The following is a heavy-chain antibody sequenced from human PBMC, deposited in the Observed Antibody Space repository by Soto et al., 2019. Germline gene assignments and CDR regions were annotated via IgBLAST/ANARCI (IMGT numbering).Heavy chain of an antibody. CDR3: AASSSVAAAGYFKF. V-gene: IGHV1-69*01. J-gene: IGHJ4*02. Sequence: QVQLVQSGAEVKEPGSSVKVSCPATGDLFNNYAFNWGRQAPGQGLECMGRSSPLFSTTNYAQKFQGRVTIGADELTTIVYLEVSNLEAEDTAMYYCAASSSVAAAGYFKFWGQGTLVTVSP. D-gene: IGHD6-13*01. CDR1: GDLFNNYA. CDR2: SSPLFSTT.